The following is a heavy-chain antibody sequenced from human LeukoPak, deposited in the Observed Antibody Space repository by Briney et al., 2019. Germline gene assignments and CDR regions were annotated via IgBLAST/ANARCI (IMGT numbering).Heavy chain of an antibody. D-gene: IGHD6-13*01. J-gene: IGHJ4*02. CDR3: AKSGYVY. Sequence: PGGSLRLSCAASGFTFSSYGMHWVRQAPGKGLEWVAVISYDGSSKYYADSVKGRFTISRDNSKNTLYLQMNSLRAEDTAVYYCAKSGYVYWGQGTLVTVSS. CDR1: GFTFSSYG. CDR2: ISYDGSSK. V-gene: IGHV3-30*18.